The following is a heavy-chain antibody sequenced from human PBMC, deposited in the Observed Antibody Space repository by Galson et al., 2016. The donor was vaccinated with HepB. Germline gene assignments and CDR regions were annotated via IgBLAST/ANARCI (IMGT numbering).Heavy chain of an antibody. Sequence: SLRLSCAASGFSVNTYAVNWVRQAPGKGLEWVAYISNDGSKRYFADSVKGRFTISRDNSKNTLFLHMSSLRAEDTAVYYCAKRDLLWFGDPNAFDVWGQGTMVTVSS. CDR3: AKRDLLWFGDPNAFDV. CDR1: GFSVNTYA. V-gene: IGHV3-30-3*01. J-gene: IGHJ3*01. D-gene: IGHD3-10*01. CDR2: ISNDGSKR.